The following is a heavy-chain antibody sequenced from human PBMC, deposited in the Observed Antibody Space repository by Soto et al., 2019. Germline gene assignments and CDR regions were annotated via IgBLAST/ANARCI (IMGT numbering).Heavy chain of an antibody. V-gene: IGHV3-9*01. Sequence: EVQLVESGGGLAQPGWSRRLSCAASGFNFDDHAMHWVRQTPGKGLEWVSGISWNSVTINYADSIKGRFTISRDNAKRTLYLQMNSLRPAGTAMYFCVMSSGGQPRAGWFDPWGQGTLVTVS. CDR2: ISWNSVTI. D-gene: IGHD1-26*01. J-gene: IGHJ5*02. CDR1: GFNFDDHA. CDR3: VMSSGGQPRAGWFDP.